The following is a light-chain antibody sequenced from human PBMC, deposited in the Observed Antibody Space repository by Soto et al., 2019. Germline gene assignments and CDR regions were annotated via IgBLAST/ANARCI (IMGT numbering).Light chain of an antibody. CDR3: QQYNTWST. V-gene: IGKV3-15*01. CDR1: QSVSSY. Sequence: EIVLTQSPATLSLSPGERATLSCRASQSVSSYLAWYQQKPGQAPRLLIYDTSTRATGIPARFSGSGSGTEFTLTITSLQSEDFAVYYCQQYNTWSTFGQGTKV. J-gene: IGKJ1*01. CDR2: DTS.